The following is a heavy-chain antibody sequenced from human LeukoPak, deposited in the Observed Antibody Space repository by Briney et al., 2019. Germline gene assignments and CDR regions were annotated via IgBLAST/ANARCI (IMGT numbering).Heavy chain of an antibody. CDR2: IRSRAYGGTT. CDR1: GFTFGDYA. V-gene: IGHV3-49*04. CDR3: TRGTIFGVVNYYYYMDV. D-gene: IGHD3-3*01. Sequence: PGRSLRLSCTASGFTFGDYAMSWVRQAPGKGLEWVGFIRSRAYGGTTEYAASVKGRFTISRDDSKSIAYLQMNSLKTEDTAVYYCTRGTIFGVVNYYYYMDVWGKGTTVTVSS. J-gene: IGHJ6*03.